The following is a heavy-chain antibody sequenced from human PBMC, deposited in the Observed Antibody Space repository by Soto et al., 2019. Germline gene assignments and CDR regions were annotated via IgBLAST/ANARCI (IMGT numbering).Heavy chain of an antibody. Sequence: ASVKVSCKASGYTFTSYDINWVRQATGQGLEWMGWMNPNSGNTGYAQKFQGRVTMTRNTSISTAYMELSSLRSEDTAVYYCARWVLGRYPMDVWGKGTTVTVSS. D-gene: IGHD3-9*01. CDR3: ARWVLGRYPMDV. V-gene: IGHV1-8*01. CDR2: MNPNSGNT. CDR1: GYTFTSYD. J-gene: IGHJ6*04.